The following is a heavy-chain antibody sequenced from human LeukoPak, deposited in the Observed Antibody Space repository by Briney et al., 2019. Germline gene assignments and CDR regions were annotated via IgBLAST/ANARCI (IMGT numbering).Heavy chain of an antibody. CDR2: IRSKANSYAT. D-gene: IGHD6-19*01. V-gene: IGHV3-73*01. CDR1: GFTFSGSA. Sequence: GSLRLSCAASGFTFSGSAMHWVRQASGKGLEWVGRIRSKANSYATAYAASVKGRFTISRDDSKNTAYLQMNSLRAEDTAVYYCAKDGYSSGWYVDYWGQGTLVTVSS. J-gene: IGHJ4*02. CDR3: AKDGYSSGWYVDY.